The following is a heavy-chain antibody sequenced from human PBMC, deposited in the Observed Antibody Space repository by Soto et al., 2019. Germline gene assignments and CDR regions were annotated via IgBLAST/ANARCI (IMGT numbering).Heavy chain of an antibody. D-gene: IGHD3-10*01. CDR2: IWYDGSNK. CDR3: ARDPAIGPLLWFLDY. CDR1: GFTFSSYG. J-gene: IGHJ4*02. Sequence: PGGSLRLSCAASGFTFSSYGMHWVRQAPGKGLEWVAVIWYDGSNKYYADSVKGRFTISRDNSKNTLYLQMNSLRAEDTAVYYCARDPAIGPLLWFLDYWGQGTLVTVSS. V-gene: IGHV3-33*01.